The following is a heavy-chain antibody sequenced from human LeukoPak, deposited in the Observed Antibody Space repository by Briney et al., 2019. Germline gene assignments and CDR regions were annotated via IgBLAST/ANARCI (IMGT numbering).Heavy chain of an antibody. CDR1: GFTFSSYA. CDR2: ISGSGGDT. CDR3: AKGDSGMVRRYYFDY. J-gene: IGHJ4*02. V-gene: IGHV3-23*01. Sequence: GGSLRLSCAAYGFTFSSYAMSWVRQAPGKGLKWVSVISGSGGDTYYADSVEGRLTISRDISKNTLYLQMNSLSAEDTAVYYCAKGDSGMVRRYYFDYWGQGTLVTVSS. D-gene: IGHD2-8*01.